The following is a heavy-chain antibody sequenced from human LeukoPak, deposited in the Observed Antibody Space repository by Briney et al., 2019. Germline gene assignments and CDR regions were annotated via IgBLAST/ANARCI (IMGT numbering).Heavy chain of an antibody. V-gene: IGHV4-59*08. Sequence: SETLSLTCTVSGGSISSYYWSWIRQPPGKGLEWIGYIYYSGSTNYNPSLKSRVTISVDTSKNQFSLKLSSVTAADTAVYYCVRLGAKLEPTPGGAYYYYMDVWGKGTTVTVSS. CDR1: GGSISSYY. CDR2: IYYSGST. J-gene: IGHJ6*03. CDR3: VRLGAKLEPTPGGAYYYYMDV. D-gene: IGHD1-1*01.